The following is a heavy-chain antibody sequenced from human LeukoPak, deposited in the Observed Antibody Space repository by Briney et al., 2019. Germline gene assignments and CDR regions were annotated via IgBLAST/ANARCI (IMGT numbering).Heavy chain of an antibody. D-gene: IGHD3-10*01. Sequence: GGSLRLSCAASEFTFSSYAMSWVRQAPGKGLEWVSAISGSGGDTSYADSVKGRFTISRDNSKNTLYLQMNSLRAEDTAVYYCAKERYGSGTHYNDYWGQGTLVTVSS. CDR3: AKERYGSGTHYNDY. CDR2: ISGSGGDT. J-gene: IGHJ4*02. V-gene: IGHV3-23*01. CDR1: EFTFSSYA.